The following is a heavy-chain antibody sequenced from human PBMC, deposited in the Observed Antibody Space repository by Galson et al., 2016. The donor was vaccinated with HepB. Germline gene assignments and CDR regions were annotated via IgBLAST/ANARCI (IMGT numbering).Heavy chain of an antibody. CDR1: GYTFTSFG. V-gene: IGHV1-18*01. J-gene: IGHJ4*02. D-gene: IGHD2-2*02. Sequence: SVKVSCKASGYTFTSFGISWVRQAPGQGLEWMGWISAYNGDTSYAQKFQGRVTMTTDISTSTAYMELRGLRSDDTAIYYCGRDLGSIPTTIFFDYWGQGTLVTVSS. CDR2: ISAYNGDT. CDR3: GRDLGSIPTTIFFDY.